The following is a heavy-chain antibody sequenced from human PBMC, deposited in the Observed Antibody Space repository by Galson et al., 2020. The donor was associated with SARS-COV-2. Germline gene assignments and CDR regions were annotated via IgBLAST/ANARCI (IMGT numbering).Heavy chain of an antibody. D-gene: IGHD3-22*01. Sequence: ETSETLSLTCTVSGASISSNNYYWGWIRQPPGKGLEWIGSIYYRGSTYYNPSLKSRVTISVDTSKNQFSLKLSSVTAADTAVYYCAKQKGGQYYDTSGSYYFDYWGQGTLVTVSS. CDR2: IYYRGST. V-gene: IGHV4-39*01. J-gene: IGHJ4*02. CDR3: AKQKGGQYYDTSGSYYFDY. CDR1: GASISSNNYY.